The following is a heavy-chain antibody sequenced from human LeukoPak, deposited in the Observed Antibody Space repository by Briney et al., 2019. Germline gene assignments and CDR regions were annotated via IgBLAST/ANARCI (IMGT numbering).Heavy chain of an antibody. D-gene: IGHD2-2*01. V-gene: IGHV4-61*02. CDR2: IYTSGST. CDR3: ARCPLVPAAPSYYYYYMDV. J-gene: IGHJ6*03. CDR1: GGSLSSGSHY. Sequence: SETLSLTCTVSGGSLSSGSHYWSWIRQPAGRGLEWIGRIYTSGSTNYNPSLKSRVTMSVDTSKNQFSLKLSSVTAADTAVYYCARCPLVPAAPSYYYYYMDVWGKGTTVTVSS.